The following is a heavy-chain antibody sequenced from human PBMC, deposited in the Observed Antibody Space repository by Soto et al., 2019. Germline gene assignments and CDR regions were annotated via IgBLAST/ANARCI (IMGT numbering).Heavy chain of an antibody. V-gene: IGHV3-48*02. CDR1: GFTFSSYS. CDR2: ISSSSSTI. CDR3: ARDVRGYSSGYWCYIDY. D-gene: IGHD3-22*01. J-gene: IGHJ4*02. Sequence: GGSLRLSCAASGFTFSSYSMNWVRQAPGKGLEWVSYISSSSSTIYYADSVKGRFTISRDNAKNSLYLQMKSLRDEDTAVYYCARDVRGYSSGYWCYIDYWGQGTLVTVSS.